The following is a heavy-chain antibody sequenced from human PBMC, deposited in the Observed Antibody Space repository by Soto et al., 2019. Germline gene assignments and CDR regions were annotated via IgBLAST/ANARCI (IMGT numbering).Heavy chain of an antibody. V-gene: IGHV1-18*01. J-gene: IGHJ6*02. CDR2: ISAYNGNT. CDR3: ARVSGSYYYGMDV. CDR1: GYAFASYA. D-gene: IGHD1-26*01. Sequence: ASVKVSCXASGYAFASYAISWMRQVPGQGLEWMGWISAYNGNTNYAQKLQGRVTMTTDTSTSTAYMELRSLRSDDTALYYCARVSGSYYYGMDVWGQGTTVTV.